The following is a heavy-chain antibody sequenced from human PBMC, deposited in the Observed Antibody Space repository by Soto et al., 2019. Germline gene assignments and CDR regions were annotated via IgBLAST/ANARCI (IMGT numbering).Heavy chain of an antibody. J-gene: IGHJ4*02. V-gene: IGHV3-9*01. Sequence: EVQLVESGGGLVQPGRSLRLSCAASGFTFDDYAMHWVRQAPGKGPEWVSGISGKSGRIGYADSVKGRFTISRDNAKNALYLPMNSLRAEDTALYYCAKVGVCGGDCYRSSAFDYWGQGTLVTVSS. CDR2: ISGKSGRI. CDR3: AKVGVCGGDCYRSSAFDY. D-gene: IGHD2-21*02. CDR1: GFTFDDYA.